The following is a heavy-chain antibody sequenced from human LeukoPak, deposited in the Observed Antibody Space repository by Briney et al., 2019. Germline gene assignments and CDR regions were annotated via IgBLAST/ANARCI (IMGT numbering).Heavy chain of an antibody. D-gene: IGHD3-10*01. Sequence: SETLSLTCTVFGGSISSYYWSWIRQPPGRGPEWLGYISYSGSTSYNPSLKSRVTISLGTSRNQFSLKLTSVTAADTAVYYCARHGPGSSLALYPWGQGTLVTVSS. CDR3: ARHGPGSSLALYP. CDR1: GGSISSYY. J-gene: IGHJ5*02. V-gene: IGHV4-59*08. CDR2: ISYSGST.